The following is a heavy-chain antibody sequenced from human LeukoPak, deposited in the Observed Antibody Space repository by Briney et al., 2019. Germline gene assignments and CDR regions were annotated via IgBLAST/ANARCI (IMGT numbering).Heavy chain of an antibody. Sequence: SETLSLTCAVYGGSFSGYYWSWIRQPPGKGLEWIGEINHSGSTNYNPSLKSRVTISVDTSKNQFSLKLSSVTAADTAVYYCARRGYYGSGARGAFDIWAKGQWSPSLQ. D-gene: IGHD3-10*01. CDR1: GGSFSGYY. J-gene: IGHJ3*02. V-gene: IGHV4-34*01. CDR2: INHSGST. CDR3: ARRGYYGSGARGAFDI.